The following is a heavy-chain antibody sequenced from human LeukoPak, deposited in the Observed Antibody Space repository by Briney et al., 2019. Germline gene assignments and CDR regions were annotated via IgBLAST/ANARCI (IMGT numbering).Heavy chain of an antibody. D-gene: IGHD3-9*01. CDR3: ARDRSFYDILTGYYTHNWFDP. J-gene: IGHJ5*02. CDR1: GFTFSSYW. Sequence: GGSLRLSCAASGFTFSSYWMHWVRQAPGKGLVWVSRINSDGSSTSYADSVKGRFTISRDNAKNTLYLQMNSLRAEDTAVYYCARDRSFYDILTGYYTHNWFDPWGQGTLVTVSS. CDR2: INSDGSST. V-gene: IGHV3-74*01.